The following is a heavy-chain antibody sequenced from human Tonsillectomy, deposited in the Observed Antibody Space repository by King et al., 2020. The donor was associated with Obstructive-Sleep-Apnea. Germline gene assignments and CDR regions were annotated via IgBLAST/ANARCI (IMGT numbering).Heavy chain of an antibody. CDR2: ISGSGGST. Sequence: EVQLVESGGGLVQPGGSLRLSCAASRFTFSSHVMSWVRQAPGKGLEWVSGISGSGGSTYYADSVKGRFTISRDNSKNKLYLQMNSLRAEDTAVYYCVKGSSPSGYYYGMDVWGQGTTVTVSS. D-gene: IGHD1-26*01. CDR1: RFTFSSHV. J-gene: IGHJ6*02. V-gene: IGHV3-23*04. CDR3: VKGSSPSGYYYGMDV.